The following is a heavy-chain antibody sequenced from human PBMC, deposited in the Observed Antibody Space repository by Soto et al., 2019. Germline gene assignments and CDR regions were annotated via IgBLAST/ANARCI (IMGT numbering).Heavy chain of an antibody. CDR3: ARDSGAQLSSS. CDR2: IVPIYRTA. J-gene: IGHJ4*02. D-gene: IGHD6-13*01. V-gene: IGHV1-69*01. Sequence: QVRLVQSGAEVREPGSSVKVSCKASGGTFSSYRFNWVRQARGQGLEWLGGIVPIYRTADYAQKFQGRVTITADESTRTVYMELSSLKSQDTALYYCARDSGAQLSSSWGQGTLVTVSS. CDR1: GGTFSSYR.